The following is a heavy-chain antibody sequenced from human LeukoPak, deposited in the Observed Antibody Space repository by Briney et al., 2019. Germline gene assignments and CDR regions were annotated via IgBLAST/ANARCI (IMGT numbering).Heavy chain of an antibody. J-gene: IGHJ4*02. CDR1: GGTFSSYA. CDR3: ARLQYYDFWSGYVY. V-gene: IGHV1-69*01. CDR2: IIPIFGTA. Sequence: SVKVSCKASGGTFSSYAISWVRQAPGQGLEWMGGIIPIFGTANYAQKFQGRVTITADESTSTAYMELSGLRSEDTAVYYCARLQYYDFWSGYVYWGQGTLVTVSS. D-gene: IGHD3-3*01.